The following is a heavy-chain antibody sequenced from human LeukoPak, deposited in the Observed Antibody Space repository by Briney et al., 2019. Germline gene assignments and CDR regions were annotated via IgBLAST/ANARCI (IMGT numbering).Heavy chain of an antibody. CDR1: GGTFSSYA. J-gene: IGHJ3*02. CDR3: ASQAPVVAATLNAFDI. V-gene: IGHV1-69*05. D-gene: IGHD2-15*01. Sequence: ASVKVSCKASGGTFSSYAISWVRQAPGQGLEWMGGIIPIFGTANYAQKFQGRVTITTDESTSTAYMELSSLRSEDTAVYYCASQAPVVAATLNAFDIWGQGTMVTVSS. CDR2: IIPIFGTA.